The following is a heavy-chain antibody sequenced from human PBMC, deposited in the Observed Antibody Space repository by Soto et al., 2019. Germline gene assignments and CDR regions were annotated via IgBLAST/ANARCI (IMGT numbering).Heavy chain of an antibody. CDR3: AREGSSSWFDP. V-gene: IGHV3-53*01. J-gene: IGHJ5*02. D-gene: IGHD6-6*01. CDR1: GFTVSSNY. Sequence: GGSLRLSCAASGFTVSSNYMSWVRQAPGKGLEWVSVIYSGGSTYYADSVKGRFTISRDNSKNTLYLRMNSLRAEDTAVYYCAREGSSSWFDPWGQGTLVTVYS. CDR2: IYSGGST.